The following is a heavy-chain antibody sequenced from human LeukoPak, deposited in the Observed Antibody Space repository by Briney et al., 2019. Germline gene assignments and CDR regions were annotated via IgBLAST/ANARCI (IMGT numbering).Heavy chain of an antibody. CDR1: GFTFSSYA. CDR3: AKAGGTHPYFLDV. D-gene: IGHD2-8*02. V-gene: IGHV3-23*01. J-gene: IGHJ6*03. Sequence: GGSLRLSCAASGFTFSSYAMTWVRQAPGKGLQWVSAVSGSGAHTYYADSVKGRFTISRDNSRDTLYLQMNSLRAEDTAIYICAKAGGTHPYFLDVWGKGTTVIVSS. CDR2: VSGSGAHT.